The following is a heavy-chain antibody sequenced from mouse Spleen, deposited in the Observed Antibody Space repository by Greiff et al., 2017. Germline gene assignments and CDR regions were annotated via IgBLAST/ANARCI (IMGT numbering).Heavy chain of an antibody. CDR1: GYSFTSYY. J-gene: IGHJ3*01. D-gene: IGHD2-1*01. V-gene: IGHV1-66*01. Sequence: QVQLQQSGPELVKPGASVKISCTASGYSFTSYYIHWVKQRPGQGLEWIGWIYPGSGNTKYNEKFKGKATLTADTSSSTAYMQLSSLTSEDSAVYYCAGYGNYAWFAYWGQGTLVTVSA. CDR2: IYPGSGNT. CDR3: AGYGNYAWFAY.